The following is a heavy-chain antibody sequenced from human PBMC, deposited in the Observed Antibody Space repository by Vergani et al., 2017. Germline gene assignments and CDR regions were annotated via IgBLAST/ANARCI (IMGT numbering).Heavy chain of an antibody. CDR1: GGTFSSYA. J-gene: IGHJ4*02. V-gene: IGHV1-69*06. Sequence: QVQLVQSGAEVKKPGSSVKVSCKASGGTFSSYAISWVRQAPGQGLEWMGGIIPIFGTANYAQKFQGRVTITADKSTSTAYMELSSLRSEDTAVYYCASWGYYYDRSGYPKHYFDYWGQGTLVTVSS. CDR3: ASWGYYYDRSGYPKHYFDY. D-gene: IGHD3-22*01. CDR2: IIPIFGTA.